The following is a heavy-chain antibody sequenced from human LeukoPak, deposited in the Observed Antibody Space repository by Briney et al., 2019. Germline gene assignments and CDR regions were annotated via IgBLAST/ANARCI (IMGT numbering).Heavy chain of an antibody. Sequence: SETLSLTWTASGSSISSYYWSWIRQPPGKGLEWIGYIYYSGSTNYNPSLKSRVTISVDTSKNQCSLKLSAVTAADTAVYYCARDGPSTFDPWGQGTLVTVSS. J-gene: IGHJ5*02. V-gene: IGHV4-59*01. D-gene: IGHD2-2*01. CDR3: ARDGPSTFDP. CDR2: IYYSGST. CDR1: GSSISSYY.